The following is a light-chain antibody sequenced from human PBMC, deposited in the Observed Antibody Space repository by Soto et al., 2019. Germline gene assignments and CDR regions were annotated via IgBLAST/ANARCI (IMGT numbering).Light chain of an antibody. J-gene: IGKJ2*01. CDR2: DAS. CDR1: QSVSSY. Sequence: EIVLTQSPATLSLSPGERATLSCRASQSVSSYLAWYQQKPGQAPRLLIYDASNRATGIPARFSGSGSGTDFPLTISSLEPEDFAVYFCPQRSNWPPYTFGQGTKPEIK. V-gene: IGKV3-11*01. CDR3: PQRSNWPPYT.